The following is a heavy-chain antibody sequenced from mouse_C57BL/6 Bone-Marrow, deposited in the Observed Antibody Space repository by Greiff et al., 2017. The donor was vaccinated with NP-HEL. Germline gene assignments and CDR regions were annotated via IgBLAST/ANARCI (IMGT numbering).Heavy chain of an antibody. D-gene: IGHD3-1*01. J-gene: IGHJ4*01. V-gene: IGHV14-4*01. CDR2: IDPENGDT. CDR3: TTGLLPFFDY. Sequence: EVQRVESGAELVRPGASVKLSCTASGFNIKDDYMHWVKQRPEQGLEWIGWIDPENGDTEYASKFQGKATITADTSSNTAYLQLSSLTSEDTAVYYCTTGLLPFFDYWGQGTSVTVSS. CDR1: GFNIKDDY.